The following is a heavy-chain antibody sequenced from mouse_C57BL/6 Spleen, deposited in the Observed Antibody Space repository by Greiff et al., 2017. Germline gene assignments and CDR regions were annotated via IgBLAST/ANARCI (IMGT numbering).Heavy chain of an antibody. CDR2: INPSNGGT. Sequence: QVQLQQPGTELVKPGASVKLSCKASGYTFTSYWMHWVKQRPGQGLEWIGNINPSNGGTNYNEQFKSKATLTVDKSSSTAYMQLSSLTSEDSAVYDCARNGGGSSYHFDYWGQGTTLTVSS. V-gene: IGHV1-53*01. CDR1: GYTFTSYW. D-gene: IGHD1-1*01. J-gene: IGHJ2*01. CDR3: ARNGGGSSYHFDY.